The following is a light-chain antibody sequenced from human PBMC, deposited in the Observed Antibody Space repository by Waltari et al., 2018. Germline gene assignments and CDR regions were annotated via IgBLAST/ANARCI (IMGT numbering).Light chain of an antibody. J-gene: IGLJ2*01. V-gene: IGLV2-11*01. CDR3: CSYAGSYTLL. CDR1: SSDVGGYNY. CDR2: DVS. Sequence: QSALTQPRSVSGSPGQSVTISCTGTSSDVGGYNYVSWYQQHPGKAPKLMIYDVSKRPPGVPDRFSCSKSGNTASLTISGLQAEDEADYYCCSYAGSYTLLFGGGTKLTVL.